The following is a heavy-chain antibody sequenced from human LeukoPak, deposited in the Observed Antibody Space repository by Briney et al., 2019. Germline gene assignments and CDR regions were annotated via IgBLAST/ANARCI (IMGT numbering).Heavy chain of an antibody. Sequence: ASVKVSRKASGYTFTSYAMHWVRQAPGQRLEWMGWINAGNGNTKYSQKFQGRVTITRDTSASTAYMELSSLRSEDTAVYYCAGKRITMVRGQNDAFDIWGQGTMVTVSS. J-gene: IGHJ3*02. CDR2: INAGNGNT. CDR1: GYTFTSYA. V-gene: IGHV1-3*01. D-gene: IGHD3-10*01. CDR3: AGKRITMVRGQNDAFDI.